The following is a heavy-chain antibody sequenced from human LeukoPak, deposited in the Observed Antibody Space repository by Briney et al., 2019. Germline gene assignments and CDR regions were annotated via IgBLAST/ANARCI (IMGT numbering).Heavy chain of an antibody. CDR1: GGTFSSYA. J-gene: IGHJ3*02. V-gene: IGHV1-69*04. D-gene: IGHD1-7*01. CDR3: ARGRGRLELPPSVFDAFDM. Sequence: GASVNASCTASGGTFSSYAISSVRQAPGQGLEWMGRIIPIFGITNYAQKFQGRVTITADKSTSTAYMELSSLRSEDTAVYYCARGRGRLELPPSVFDAFDMWGQGTMVTVSS. CDR2: IIPIFGIT.